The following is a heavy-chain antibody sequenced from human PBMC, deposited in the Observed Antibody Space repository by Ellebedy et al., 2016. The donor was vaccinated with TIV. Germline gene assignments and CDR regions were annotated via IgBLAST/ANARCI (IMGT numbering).Heavy chain of an antibody. CDR1: GFTVSSNF. CDR2: ITFDGNDE. CDR3: ATLNSGSFAFDI. Sequence: GESLKISCAASGFTVSSNFMTWVRQAPGKGLEWVSLITFDGNDEYSADSVKGRFTISRDNSKSMLYLQMNSLRTEDTAVYYCATLNSGSFAFDIWGLGTMVTVSS. J-gene: IGHJ3*02. D-gene: IGHD1-26*01. V-gene: IGHV3-30*03.